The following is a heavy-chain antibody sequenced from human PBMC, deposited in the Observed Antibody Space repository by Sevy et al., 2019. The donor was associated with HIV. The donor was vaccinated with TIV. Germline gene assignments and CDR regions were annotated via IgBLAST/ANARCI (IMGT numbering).Heavy chain of an antibody. CDR1: NASISSSSYY. CDR3: VRHSDSRRLSWLDT. CDR2: IYYSGTT. V-gene: IGHV4-39*01. J-gene: IGHJ5*02. Sequence: SETLSLTCSVSNASISSSSYYWGWVRQPPGKALEWIGIIYYSGTTYYSPSHKSRVTIPVDTSKNQFFLDLRSMTATDTAVYYCVRHSDSRRLSWLDTWGQGILVTVSS. D-gene: IGHD2-15*01.